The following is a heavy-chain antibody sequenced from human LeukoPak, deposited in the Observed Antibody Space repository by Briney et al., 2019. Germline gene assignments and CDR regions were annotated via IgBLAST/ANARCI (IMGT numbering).Heavy chain of an antibody. CDR1: GGSISSYY. D-gene: IGHD2-15*01. CDR2: IYTSGST. CDR3: ARGCSGGSCYYYFDY. V-gene: IGHV4-4*07. J-gene: IGHJ4*02. Sequence: SETLSLTCTVSGGSISSYYWSWIRQPAGKGLEWIGRIYTSGSTNYNPSLKGRVTMSVDTSKNQFSLKLSSVTAADTAVYYCARGCSGGSCYYYFDYWGQGTLVTVSS.